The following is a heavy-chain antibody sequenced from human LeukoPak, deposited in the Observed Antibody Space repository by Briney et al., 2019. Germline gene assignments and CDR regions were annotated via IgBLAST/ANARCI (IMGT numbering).Heavy chain of an antibody. CDR3: ARMGSITMVRGVILGSDY. CDR2: IKGIGPTT. Sequence: GGSLRLSCAASGFTFSDYYMSWIRQAPGKGLEWVSTIKGIGPTTYYAGSLKGRFTISRDNAKDSLYLQMNSLRAEDTAVYYCARMGSITMVRGVILGSDYWGQGTLVTVSS. D-gene: IGHD3-10*01. V-gene: IGHV3-11*04. CDR1: GFTFSDYY. J-gene: IGHJ4*02.